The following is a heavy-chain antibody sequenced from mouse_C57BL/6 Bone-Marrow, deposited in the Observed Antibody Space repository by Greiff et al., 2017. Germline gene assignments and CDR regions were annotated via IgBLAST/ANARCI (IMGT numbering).Heavy chain of an antibody. D-gene: IGHD1-1*01. CDR1: GYSITSDY. CDR3: AMRSRSSSYFYWYFDV. V-gene: IGHV3-8*01. J-gene: IGHJ1*03. CDR2: ISYSGST. Sequence: VQLQQSGPGLAKPSQTLSLTCSVTGYSITSDYWNWIRKFPGNKLEYMGYISYSGSTYYNPSLKSRISITRDTSKNQYYLQLNSVTTEDTATYYCAMRSRSSSYFYWYFDVWGTGTTVTVSS.